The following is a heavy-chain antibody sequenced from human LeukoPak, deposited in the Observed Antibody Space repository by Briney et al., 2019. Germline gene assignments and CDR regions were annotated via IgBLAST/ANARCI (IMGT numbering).Heavy chain of an antibody. Sequence: SETLSLTCTVSGGSISSYYWSWIRQPPGKGLEWIGYIYYSGSTNYNPSLKSRVTISVDTSKNQFSLKLSSVTAADTAVYYCARGHSSSCYFYYWGQGTLVTVSS. D-gene: IGHD6-13*01. CDR3: ARGHSSSCYFYY. CDR1: GGSISSYY. J-gene: IGHJ4*02. CDR2: IYYSGST. V-gene: IGHV4-59*01.